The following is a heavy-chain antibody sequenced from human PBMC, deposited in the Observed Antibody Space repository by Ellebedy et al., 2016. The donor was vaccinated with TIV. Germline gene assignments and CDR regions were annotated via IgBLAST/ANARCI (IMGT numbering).Heavy chain of an antibody. CDR2: ISESGGSR. CDR3: ARGHYGS. J-gene: IGHJ4*02. D-gene: IGHD3-10*01. Sequence: GESLKISXAASGFTFSSYVMNWVRQAPGRGPEGVSSISESGGSRYYADSVKGRFTISRDNSKNILYLQMNTLRAEDTAVYYCARGHYGSWGQGTLVTVSS. CDR1: GFTFSSYV. V-gene: IGHV3-23*01.